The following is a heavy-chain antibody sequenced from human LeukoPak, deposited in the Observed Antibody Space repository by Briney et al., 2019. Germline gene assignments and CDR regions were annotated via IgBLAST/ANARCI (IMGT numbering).Heavy chain of an antibody. CDR2: IYHSGST. D-gene: IGHD3-16*01. Sequence: SEALSLTCAVSAYSISSGHYWGWIRQPPGKGLEWIGSIYHSGSTYYNPSLKSRVTISVDTSKNQFSLKLSSVTAADTAVYYCAGSHLGGVLSAFDIWGQGTMVTVSS. V-gene: IGHV4-38-2*01. J-gene: IGHJ3*02. CDR3: AGSHLGGVLSAFDI. CDR1: AYSISSGHY.